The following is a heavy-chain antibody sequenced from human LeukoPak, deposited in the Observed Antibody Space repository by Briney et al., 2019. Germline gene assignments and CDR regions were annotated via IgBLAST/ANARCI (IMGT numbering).Heavy chain of an antibody. CDR2: IYHSGST. V-gene: IGHV4-39*07. J-gene: IGHJ5*02. CDR1: GGSISSSSYY. CDR3: ARGYSSSWYLNWFDP. D-gene: IGHD6-13*01. Sequence: SETLSLTCTVSGGSISSSSYYWGWIRQPPGKGLEWIGSIYHSGSTYYNPSLKSQVTISVDTSKNQFSLKLTSVTSADTAVYYCARGYSSSWYLNWFDPWGQGTLVTVSS.